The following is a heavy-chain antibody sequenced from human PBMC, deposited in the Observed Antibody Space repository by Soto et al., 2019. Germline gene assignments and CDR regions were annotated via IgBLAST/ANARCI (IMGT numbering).Heavy chain of an antibody. Sequence: GGSLRLSCAASGFTFSSYSMNWVRQAPGKGLEWVSSISSRSSYIYYADSVKGRFTISRDNAKNSLYLQMNSLRAEDTAVYYCARALQSVYYYYGMDVWGQGTTVTVSS. CDR3: ARALQSVYYYYGMDV. J-gene: IGHJ6*02. CDR1: GFTFSSYS. CDR2: ISSRSSYI. V-gene: IGHV3-21*01.